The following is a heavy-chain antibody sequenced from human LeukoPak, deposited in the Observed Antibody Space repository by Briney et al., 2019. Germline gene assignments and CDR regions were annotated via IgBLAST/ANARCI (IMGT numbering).Heavy chain of an antibody. CDR1: GGSISSYY. Sequence: SETLSLTCTVSGGSISSYYWSWIRRPPGKGLEWIGYIYYSGSTNYNPSLKSRVTISVDTSKNQFSLKLSSVTAADTAVYYCAREGFGEFDYWGQGTLVTVSS. V-gene: IGHV4-59*01. CDR3: AREGFGEFDY. D-gene: IGHD3-10*01. J-gene: IGHJ4*02. CDR2: IYYSGST.